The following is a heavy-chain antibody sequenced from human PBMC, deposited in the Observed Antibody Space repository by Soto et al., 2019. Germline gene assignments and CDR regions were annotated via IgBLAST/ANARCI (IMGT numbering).Heavy chain of an antibody. CDR2: LDQSGGT. CDR1: GDSLRGQS. J-gene: IGHJ6*02. V-gene: IGHV4-34*01. Sequence: QVQLQQWGAGLLKASETLSLTCAVVGDSLRGQSWNWIRQSPGKGLEWLGELDQSGGTNYNPSLKRRAIISDDTSKNQFSLTLTSVTAADTAVYYCAREDSYGWSGESLDVWGQGTTVTVSS. D-gene: IGHD6-19*01. CDR3: AREDSYGWSGESLDV.